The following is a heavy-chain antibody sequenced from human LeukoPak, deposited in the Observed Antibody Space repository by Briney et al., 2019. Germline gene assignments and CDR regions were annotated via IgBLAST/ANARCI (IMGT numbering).Heavy chain of an antibody. CDR3: AKDSSDSSGWSPSFDY. CDR1: GFTFSSYA. D-gene: IGHD6-19*01. J-gene: IGHJ4*02. V-gene: IGHV3-23*01. CDR2: ISGSGGST. Sequence: GSLRLSCAASGFTFSSYAMSWVRQAPGKGLEWVSAISGSGGSTYYADSVKGRFTISRDNSKNTLYLQMNSLRAEDTAVYYCAKDSSDSSGWSPSFDYWGQGTLVTVSS.